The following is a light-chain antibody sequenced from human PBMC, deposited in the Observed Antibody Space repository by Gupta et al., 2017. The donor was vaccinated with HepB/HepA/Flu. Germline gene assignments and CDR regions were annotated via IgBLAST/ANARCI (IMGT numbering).Light chain of an antibody. CDR2: DIA. CDR1: PSVRTY. V-gene: IGKV3-11*01. Sequence: EIVLTQSPAALSLSLGERATLSCRASPSVRTYLAWYQQKTGLAPRLLIYDIANRATGIPARFSGSGSGTDFTLRINSLEPEDFAVDYCQERYSWPPTLGGGTTVEIK. CDR3: QERYSWPPT. J-gene: IGKJ4*01.